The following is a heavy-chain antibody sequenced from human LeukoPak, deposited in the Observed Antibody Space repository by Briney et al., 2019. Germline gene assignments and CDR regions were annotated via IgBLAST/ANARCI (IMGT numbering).Heavy chain of an antibody. CDR3: ARDSRGYSYGPDAFDI. Sequence: VASVTVSCKASGYTFTSYGISWVRQAPGQGLEWMGWISAYNGNTNYAQKLQGRVTMTTDTSTSTAYMELRSLRSDDTAVYYCARDSRGYSYGPDAFDIWGQGTMVTVSS. CDR1: GYTFTSYG. J-gene: IGHJ3*02. D-gene: IGHD5-18*01. CDR2: ISAYNGNT. V-gene: IGHV1-18*01.